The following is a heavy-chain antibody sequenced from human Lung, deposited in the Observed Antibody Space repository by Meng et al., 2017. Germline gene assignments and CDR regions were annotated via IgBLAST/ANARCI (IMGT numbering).Heavy chain of an antibody. CDR3: ARDVGAVAGSSPGAFDI. V-gene: IGHV3-30*04. D-gene: IGHD6-19*01. Sequence: GESPKISCAASGFTFSSYAMHWVRQAPGKGLEWVAVISYDGSNKYYADYVKGRFTISRDNSKNTLYLQMNSLRAEDTAVYYCARDVGAVAGSSPGAFDIWGQGTMVTVSS. J-gene: IGHJ3*02. CDR2: ISYDGSNK. CDR1: GFTFSSYA.